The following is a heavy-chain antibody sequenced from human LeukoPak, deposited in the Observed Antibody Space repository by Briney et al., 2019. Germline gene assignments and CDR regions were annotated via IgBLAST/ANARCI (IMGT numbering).Heavy chain of an antibody. D-gene: IGHD6-13*01. CDR1: GGSINSYY. CDR2: IYYSGST. Sequence: PSETLSLTCTVSGGSINSYYWSWIRQPPGKGLEWIGYIYYSGSTKYNPSLKSRVTISVDTSKNQFSLKLSSVTAADTAVYYCARDSGYSSSWAFDYWGQGTLVTVSS. V-gene: IGHV4-59*01. J-gene: IGHJ4*02. CDR3: ARDSGYSSSWAFDY.